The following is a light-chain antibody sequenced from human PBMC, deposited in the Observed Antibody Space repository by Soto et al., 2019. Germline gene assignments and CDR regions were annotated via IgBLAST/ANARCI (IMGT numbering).Light chain of an antibody. CDR1: SSDIGAYDH. CDR3: QSSDSRLSGSDV. CDR2: EVY. Sequence: QSALTQPPSASGSPGQSVTISCSGTSSDIGAYDHVSWYQHHPGKAPKLIIFEVYKRPSGVPDRFSGSKTGNTASLSVSGLQADDEADYYCQSSDSRLSGSDVFGTGTKVTVL. J-gene: IGLJ1*01. V-gene: IGLV2-8*01.